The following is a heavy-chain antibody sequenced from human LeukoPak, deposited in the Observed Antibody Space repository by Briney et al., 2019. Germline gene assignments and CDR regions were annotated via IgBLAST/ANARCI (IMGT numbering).Heavy chain of an antibody. J-gene: IGHJ4*02. Sequence: SETLSLTCAVYGGSFSGYYWSWIRQPPGKGLEWIGEINHSGSTNYNPSLKSRVTISVDTSKNQFSLKLSSVTAADTAVYYCARSQRIAVAGRSLIDYSGQGTLVTVSS. CDR3: ARSQRIAVAGRSLIDY. CDR1: GGSFSGYY. CDR2: INHSGST. V-gene: IGHV4-34*01. D-gene: IGHD6-19*01.